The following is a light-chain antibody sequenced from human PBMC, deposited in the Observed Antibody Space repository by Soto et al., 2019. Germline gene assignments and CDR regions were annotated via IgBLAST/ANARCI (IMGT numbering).Light chain of an antibody. J-gene: IGLJ2*01. V-gene: IGLV2-14*01. CDR3: SSYAGSNTFVV. CDR2: DVS. Sequence: QSALTQPPSASGSPGQSITISCTGTSSDVGGYSYVSWYQQHPGKAPKLMIYDVSNRPSGVSDRFSGSKSGNTASLTISGLQAEDEADYFCSSYAGSNTFVVFGGGTKLTVL. CDR1: SSDVGGYSY.